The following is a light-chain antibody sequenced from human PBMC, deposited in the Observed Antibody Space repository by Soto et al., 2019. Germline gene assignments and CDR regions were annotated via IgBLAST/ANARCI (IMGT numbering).Light chain of an antibody. J-gene: IGKJ2*01. CDR3: QQYDNWPPYT. V-gene: IGKV3-15*01. CDR1: QSVNTN. CDR2: DAS. Sequence: EIVMTQSPATLSVSPGERVTLSCRASQSVNTNLAWYQQKPGQAPRLLISDASIRATGIPARFSGSGSGTEFTLTINSLQSEDFVVYYCQQYDNWPPYTFGQGTKLEMK.